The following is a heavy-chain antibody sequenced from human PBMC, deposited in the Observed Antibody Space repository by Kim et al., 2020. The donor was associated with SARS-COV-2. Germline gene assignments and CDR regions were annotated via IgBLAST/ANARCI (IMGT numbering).Heavy chain of an antibody. CDR1: GASISRGDYF. J-gene: IGHJ6*02. D-gene: IGHD5-12*01. Sequence: SETLSLTCTVSGASISRGDYFWSWVRQPPGKGLEWIGYMQYSGSAYYNPSLKSRVAISLDTSKNQFSLKLSSVTAADTAVYYCASPTNNGVDVWGQGTTVTVSS. CDR2: MQYSGSA. CDR3: ASPTNNGVDV. V-gene: IGHV4-30-4*01.